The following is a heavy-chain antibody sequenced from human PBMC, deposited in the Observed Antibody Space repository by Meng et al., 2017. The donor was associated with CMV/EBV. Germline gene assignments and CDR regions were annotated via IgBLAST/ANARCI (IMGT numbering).Heavy chain of an antibody. CDR3: ARYEGRRSFDY. D-gene: IGHD2-8*01. V-gene: IGHV3-21*01. Sequence: GGSPRLSCAASGFTFSSYSMNWVRQAPGKGLEWVSSISSSSSYIYYADSVKGRFTISRDNAKNSLYLQMNSLRAEDTAVYYCARYEGRRSFDYWGQGTLVTVSS. CDR2: ISSSSSYI. J-gene: IGHJ4*02. CDR1: GFTFSSYS.